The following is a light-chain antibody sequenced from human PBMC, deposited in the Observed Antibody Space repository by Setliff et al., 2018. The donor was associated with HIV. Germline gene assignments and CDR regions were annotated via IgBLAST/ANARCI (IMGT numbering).Light chain of an antibody. J-gene: IGLJ1*01. Sequence: SALTQPASVSGSPGQSITISCTGTSTDVGTYNLVSWYQQHPGKAPKVMIYEVSKRPSGISNRFSGSKSGNTASLTISGLQPEDESDYYCCSYASGSTSLLVFGTGTKVTVL. CDR3: CSYASGSTSLLV. CDR2: EVS. V-gene: IGLV2-23*02. CDR1: STDVGTYNL.